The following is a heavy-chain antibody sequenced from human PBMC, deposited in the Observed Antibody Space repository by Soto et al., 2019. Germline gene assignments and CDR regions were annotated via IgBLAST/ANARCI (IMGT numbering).Heavy chain of an antibody. CDR2: ISGSGGST. V-gene: IGHV3-23*01. Sequence: PGGSLRLSCAASGFTFSTYAMSWVRQAPGKGLEWVSAISGSGGSTYYADTVKGRFTISRDNSKNTVYLQMNSLRAEDTAVYYCAKGVNYYDSSGYYSYYYNGMDVWGQWTTRTVSS. J-gene: IGHJ6*02. CDR1: GFTFSTYA. CDR3: AKGVNYYDSSGYYSYYYNGMDV. D-gene: IGHD3-22*01.